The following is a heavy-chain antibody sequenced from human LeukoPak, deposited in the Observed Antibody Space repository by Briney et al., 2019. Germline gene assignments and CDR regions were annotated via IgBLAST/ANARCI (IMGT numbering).Heavy chain of an antibody. CDR2: INPDGSRT. V-gene: IGHV3-74*01. CDR1: GFTFSSSW. J-gene: IGHJ4*02. D-gene: IGHD3-22*01. CDR3: ARQRLYYYDSSGSFDY. Sequence: GGSLRLSCAASGFTFSSSWMNWVRQAPGTGLVWVARINPDGSRTSYADSVQGRFTISRDNSKNTLYLQMNSLRAEDTAVYYCARQRLYYYDSSGSFDYWGQGTLVTVSS.